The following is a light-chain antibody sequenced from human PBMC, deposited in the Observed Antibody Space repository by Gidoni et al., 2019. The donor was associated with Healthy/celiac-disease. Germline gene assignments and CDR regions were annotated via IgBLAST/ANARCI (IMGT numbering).Light chain of an antibody. CDR3: QQYNSYSWT. V-gene: IGKV1-5*03. CDR2: KAS. J-gene: IGKJ1*01. CDR1: QSISSW. Sequence: DIQITQFPSNLSSSLGDRVTITCRASQSISSWLAWYQQKPGKAPKLLIYKASSLESGVPSRFSGSGSGTEFTLTISSLQPDDFATYYCQQYNSYSWTFGQGTKVEIK.